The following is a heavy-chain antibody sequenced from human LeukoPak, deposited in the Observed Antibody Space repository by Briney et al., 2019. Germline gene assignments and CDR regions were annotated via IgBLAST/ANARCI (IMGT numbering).Heavy chain of an antibody. CDR3: AREGGPYRPLDY. V-gene: IGHV4-4*02. Sequence: SSETLSLTCGVSGGSITNTNYWTWVRQPPGKGLEWIGEVNLQGSTNYNPSLMGRVAIAVDTSENHISLQLTSVTAADTAVYYCAREGGPYRPLDYSGQGTLVTVSS. CDR1: GGSITNTNY. CDR2: VNLQGST. J-gene: IGHJ4*02.